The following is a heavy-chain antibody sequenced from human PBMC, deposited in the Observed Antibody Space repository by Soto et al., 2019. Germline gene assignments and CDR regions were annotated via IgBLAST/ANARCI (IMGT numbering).Heavy chain of an antibody. J-gene: IGHJ4*02. Sequence: LSLTCTVSGGSISSTSYYWGWIRQPPGKGLEWIGSIYYSGNTYYNPSLKSRVTISVDTSKNQFSLNLISVTAADTAVYFCASHVVRGVITPYYFDYWGQGTLVTVSS. CDR2: IYYSGNT. V-gene: IGHV4-39*01. CDR1: GGSISSTSYY. CDR3: ASHVVRGVITPYYFDY. D-gene: IGHD3-10*01.